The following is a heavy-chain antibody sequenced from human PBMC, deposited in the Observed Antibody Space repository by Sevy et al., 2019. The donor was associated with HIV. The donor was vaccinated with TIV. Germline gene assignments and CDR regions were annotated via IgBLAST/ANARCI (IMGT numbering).Heavy chain of an antibody. CDR1: GFTFSDHY. V-gene: IGHV3-72*01. Sequence: GGSLRLSCAASGFTFSDHYMDWVRQAPGKGLEWIGRARDKPNSYTTKYAASVEGRFIISRDDSQNSLYLQMNSLEIDDTAVNYCVRVASSGPDKFYFDYWGQGILVTVSS. J-gene: IGHJ4*02. D-gene: IGHD6-6*01. CDR3: VRVASSGPDKFYFDY. CDR2: ARDKPNSYTT.